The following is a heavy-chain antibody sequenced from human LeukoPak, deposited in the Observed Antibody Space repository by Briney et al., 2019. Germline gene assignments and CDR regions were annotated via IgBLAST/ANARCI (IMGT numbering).Heavy chain of an antibody. CDR1: GYTFTTHG. CDR3: ARGAPGAPLYDY. V-gene: IGHV1-18*01. CDR2: ISTRSGDS. Sequence: ASVKVSCKASGYTFTTHGVSWVRPVPGQGLEWVGWISTRSGDSNYAQKLQGRVTMTTDTSTSTAYMELRSLRSDDTAVYYCARGAPGAPLYDYWGQGTLVTVSS. J-gene: IGHJ4*02. D-gene: IGHD3-10*01.